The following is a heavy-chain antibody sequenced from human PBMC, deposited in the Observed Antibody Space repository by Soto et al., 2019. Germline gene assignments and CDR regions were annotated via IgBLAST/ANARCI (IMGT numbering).Heavy chain of an antibody. V-gene: IGHV3-9*01. CDR3: AKDIGTGGYDAFDI. D-gene: IGHD2-8*02. CDR2: ISWNSGSI. Sequence: EVQLVESGGGLVQPGRSLRLSCAASGFTFDDYAMHWVRQAPGKGLEWVSGISWNSGSIGYADSVKGRFTISRDNAKNSLYLQMNSLRAEDTALYYCAKDIGTGGYDAFDIWGQGTMVTVSS. J-gene: IGHJ3*02. CDR1: GFTFDDYA.